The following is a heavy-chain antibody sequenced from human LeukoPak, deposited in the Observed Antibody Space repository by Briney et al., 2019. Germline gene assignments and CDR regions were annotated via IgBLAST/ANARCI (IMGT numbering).Heavy chain of an antibody. CDR2: IKTKTDGRAT. CDR3: VTRITPTGDY. D-gene: IGHD3-16*01. J-gene: IGHJ4*02. Sequence: GGSLRLSCEASGFNFSDVWMNWVRQAPGKGLEWIGRIKTKTDGRATEYAAPAKGRFTISRDDSKSTVYLHMNSLKTEDTALYYCVTRITPTGDYWGQGTLVTVSS. CDR1: GFNFSDVW. V-gene: IGHV3-15*01.